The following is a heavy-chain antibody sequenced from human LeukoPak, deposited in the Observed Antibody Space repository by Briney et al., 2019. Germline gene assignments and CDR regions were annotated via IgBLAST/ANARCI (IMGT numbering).Heavy chain of an antibody. D-gene: IGHD3-16*02. V-gene: IGHV1-2*02. CDR1: GYTFTGYY. J-gene: IGHJ4*02. Sequence: GASVKVSCKASGYTFTGYYMHWVRQAPGQGLEWMGWINPNSGGTNYAQKFQGRVTMTRDTSISTAYMELSRLRSDDTAVYYCAMIRLGGVIVNDYGGRETLVTVSS. CDR3: AMIRLGGVIVNDY. CDR2: INPNSGGT.